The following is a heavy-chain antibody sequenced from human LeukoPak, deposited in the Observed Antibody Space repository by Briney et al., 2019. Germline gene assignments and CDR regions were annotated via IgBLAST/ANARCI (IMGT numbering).Heavy chain of an antibody. CDR3: ARGRASMFSMVRGAPRKDYYYYGMDV. CDR2: INHSGRT. D-gene: IGHD3-10*01. CDR1: GGSFSGYC. J-gene: IGHJ6*02. Sequence: PSETLSLTCAVYGGSFSGYCWSWIRQPPGRGLEWIGEINHSGRTNYNPSLKSRVSISVDTSKNQFSLKLSSVIAADTAVYYCARGRASMFSMVRGAPRKDYYYYGMDVWGQGTTVTVSS. V-gene: IGHV4-34*01.